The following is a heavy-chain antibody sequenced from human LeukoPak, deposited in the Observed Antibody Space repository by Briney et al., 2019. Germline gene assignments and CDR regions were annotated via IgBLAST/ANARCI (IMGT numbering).Heavy chain of an antibody. D-gene: IGHD6-19*01. V-gene: IGHV4-59*01. Sequence: SETLSLTCTVSGGSISSYYWSWIRQPPGKGLEWIGYIYYSGSTNYNPSLKSRVTISVDTSKNQFSLKLSSVTAADTAVYYCAKGDKVAGTELDYWGQGTLVTVSS. CDR2: IYYSGST. CDR3: AKGDKVAGTELDY. CDR1: GGSISSYY. J-gene: IGHJ4*02.